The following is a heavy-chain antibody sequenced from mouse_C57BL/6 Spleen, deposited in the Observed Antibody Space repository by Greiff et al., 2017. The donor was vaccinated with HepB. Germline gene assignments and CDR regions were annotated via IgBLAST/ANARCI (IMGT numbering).Heavy chain of an antibody. D-gene: IGHD1-1*01. CDR3: AREACGSSLYFDV. CDR2: ISDGGSYT. CDR1: GFTFSSYA. J-gene: IGHJ1*03. V-gene: IGHV5-4*01. Sequence: EVQLVESGGGLVKPGGSLKLSCAASGFTFSSYAMSWVRQTPEKRLEWVATISDGGSYTYYPDNVKGRFTISRDNAKNNLYLQMSHLTSEDTAMYYCAREACGSSLYFDVWGTGTTVTVSS.